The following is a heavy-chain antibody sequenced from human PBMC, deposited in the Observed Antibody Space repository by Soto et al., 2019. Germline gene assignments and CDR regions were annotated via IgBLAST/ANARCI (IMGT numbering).Heavy chain of an antibody. Sequence: SETLSLTCTVSGGSISSSSYYWGWIRQPPGEGLEWIGSIYYSGSTYYNPSLKSRVTISVDTSKNQFSLKLSSVTAADTAVYYCARLKVEMATNFDYWGQGTLVTVSS. D-gene: IGHD5-12*01. CDR1: GGSISSSSYY. CDR3: ARLKVEMATNFDY. V-gene: IGHV4-39*01. CDR2: IYYSGST. J-gene: IGHJ4*02.